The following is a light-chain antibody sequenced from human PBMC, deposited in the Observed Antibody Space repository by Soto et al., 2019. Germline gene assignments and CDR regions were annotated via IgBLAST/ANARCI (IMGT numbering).Light chain of an antibody. CDR2: EVS. J-gene: IGLJ1*01. CDR1: SSDVGAYNY. Sequence: QSALTQPASVSGSHGQSITLSCTGTSSDVGAYNYVSWYQQHPGKAPKLMIYEVSNRPSGVSNRFSGSKSGNTASLTISGLQSEDAADYYCSSYTSSSTLYVFGTGTKLTVL. CDR3: SSYTSSSTLYV. V-gene: IGLV2-14*01.